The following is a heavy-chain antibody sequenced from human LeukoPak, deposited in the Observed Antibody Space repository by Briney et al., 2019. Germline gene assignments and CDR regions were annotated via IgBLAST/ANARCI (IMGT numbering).Heavy chain of an antibody. J-gene: IGHJ4*02. CDR2: IHHSGST. V-gene: IGHV4-34*01. CDR1: GASFSGYY. D-gene: IGHD3-22*01. CDR3: AGVDTYDYYDSSGSPKRAFDY. Sequence: MPSETLSLTCAVYGASFSGYYWSWIRQPPGKGLEWIGEIHHSGSTNYNPSLKSRVTISEDTSKNQFSLKLSSVTAADTAVYYCAGVDTYDYYDSSGSPKRAFDYWGQGTLVTVSS.